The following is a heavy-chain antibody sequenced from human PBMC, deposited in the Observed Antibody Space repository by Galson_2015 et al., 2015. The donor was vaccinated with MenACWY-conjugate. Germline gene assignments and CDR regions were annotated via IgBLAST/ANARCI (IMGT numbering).Heavy chain of an antibody. CDR2: INSDGSST. V-gene: IGHV3-74*03. CDR1: GFTFSSYW. J-gene: IGHJ5*01. D-gene: IGHD1-1*01. Sequence: SLRLSCAASGFTFSSYWMHWVRHGAGKGLEWVSLINSDGSSTMYADSVKGRFTISRDNAKNTLYLQMDSLRVEDAAVYYCGRGVGTSGKTFAYWGHGNLVTVAS. CDR3: GRGVGTSGKTFAY.